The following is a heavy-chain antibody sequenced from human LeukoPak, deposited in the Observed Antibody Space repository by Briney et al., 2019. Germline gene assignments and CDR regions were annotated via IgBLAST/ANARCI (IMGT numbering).Heavy chain of an antibody. CDR1: GGSFSGYY. CDR3: ARVDSSNWYEYRGYFDY. D-gene: IGHD6-13*01. V-gene: IGHV4-34*01. Sequence: SETLSLTCAVYGGSFSGYYWSWIRQPPGKGLEWVGEINHSGSTNYNPSLKSRVTISVDTSKNQFSLKLSSVTAADTAVYYCARVDSSNWYEYRGYFDYWGQGTLVTVSS. J-gene: IGHJ4*02. CDR2: INHSGST.